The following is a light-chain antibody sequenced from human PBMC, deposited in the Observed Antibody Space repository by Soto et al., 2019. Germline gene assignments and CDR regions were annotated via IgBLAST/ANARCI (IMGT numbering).Light chain of an antibody. CDR3: HQHAAAPLT. J-gene: IGKJ3*01. Sequence: EIVLTQSPGTLSLSPGERATLSCRASQTVGNNYVAWYQQKPGQAPRLLIHSASNRATGIPDRFRGSGSGTDFSLTISRLEPEDVAVYFCHQHAAAPLTFGPGTKVNV. CDR2: SAS. CDR1: QTVGNNY. V-gene: IGKV3-20*01.